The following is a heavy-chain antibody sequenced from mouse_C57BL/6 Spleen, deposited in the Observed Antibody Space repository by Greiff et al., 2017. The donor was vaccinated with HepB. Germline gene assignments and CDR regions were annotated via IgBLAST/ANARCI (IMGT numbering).Heavy chain of an antibody. D-gene: IGHD1-1*01. CDR2: IDPETGGT. V-gene: IGHV1-15*01. J-gene: IGHJ2*01. Sequence: QVQLQQSGAELVRPGASVTLSCKASGYTFTDYEMHWVKQTPVHGLEWIGAIDPETGGTAYNQKFKGKAILTADKSSSTAYMELRSLTSEDSAVYDCTRNNYGSSYYFDYWGQGTTLTVSS. CDR1: GYTFTDYE. CDR3: TRNNYGSSYYFDY.